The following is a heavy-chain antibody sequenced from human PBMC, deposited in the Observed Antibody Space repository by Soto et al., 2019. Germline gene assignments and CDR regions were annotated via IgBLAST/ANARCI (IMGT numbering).Heavy chain of an antibody. D-gene: IGHD2-8*01. Sequence: SETLSLTCTVSGGSVSSAGYYWSWIRQHPGKGLEWIGYIYYSGSTYYNPSLKSRVTISVDTSMNQFSLKLSSVTAADTAVYYCARSRREDYCSNEVCYPAWGQGNLVTVSS. CDR1: GGSVSSAGYY. J-gene: IGHJ5*02. V-gene: IGHV4-31*03. CDR3: ARSRREDYCSNEVCYPA. CDR2: IYYSGST.